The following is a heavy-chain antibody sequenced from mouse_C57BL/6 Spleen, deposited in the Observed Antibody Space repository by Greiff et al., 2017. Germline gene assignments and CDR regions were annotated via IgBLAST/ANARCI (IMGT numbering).Heavy chain of an antibody. J-gene: IGHJ4*01. CDR1: GYTFTSYG. CDR3: ARGEGITGGYYAMDY. D-gene: IGHD2-4*01. CDR2: IYPRSGNT. V-gene: IGHV1-81*01. Sequence: VQLQQSGAELARPGASVKLSCKASGYTFTSYGISWVKQRTGQGLEWIGEIYPRSGNTYYNEKFKGKATLTADKSSSTAYMELRSLTSEDSAVYFCARGEGITGGYYAMDYWGQGTSVTVSS.